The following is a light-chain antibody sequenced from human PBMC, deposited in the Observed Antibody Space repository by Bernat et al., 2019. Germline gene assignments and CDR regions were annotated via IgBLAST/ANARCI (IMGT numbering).Light chain of an antibody. Sequence: DIQMTQSPSTLSASVGDRVTITCRASQSISSWLAWYQQKPVKAPKLLIYKAPSLESGVPSRFSGSGSGTEFTLTISSLQPDDFATYYCQQYNSYSRTFGQGTKVEIK. CDR2: KAP. CDR1: QSISSW. J-gene: IGKJ1*01. V-gene: IGKV1-5*03. CDR3: QQYNSYSRT.